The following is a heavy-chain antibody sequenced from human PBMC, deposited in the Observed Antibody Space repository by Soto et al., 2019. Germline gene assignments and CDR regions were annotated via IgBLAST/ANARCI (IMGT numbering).Heavy chain of an antibody. J-gene: IGHJ6*02. CDR1: GFTFSNAW. CDR2: IKSKTDGGTT. D-gene: IGHD3-10*01. CDR3: TGTLVYYYYGMDV. Sequence: PGGSLRLSCAASGFTFSNAWMNWVRQAPGKGLEWAGRIKSKTDGGTTDYAAPVKGRFTISRDDSKNTLYLQMNSLKTEDTAVYYCTGTLVYYYYGMDVWGQGTTVTVSS. V-gene: IGHV3-15*07.